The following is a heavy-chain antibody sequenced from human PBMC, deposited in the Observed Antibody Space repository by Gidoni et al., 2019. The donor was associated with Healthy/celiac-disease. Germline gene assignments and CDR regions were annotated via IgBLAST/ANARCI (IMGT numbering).Heavy chain of an antibody. J-gene: IGHJ4*02. Sequence: QLQLQESGPGLVKPSETLSLTCTVSGGSLSSSSYYWGWIRQPPGKGLEWIGSIYYSGSTYYNPSLKSRVTISVDTSKNQFSLKLSSVTAADTAVYYCASYSSSWFPFDYWGQGTLVTVSS. CDR1: GGSLSSSSYY. D-gene: IGHD6-13*01. CDR2: IYYSGST. CDR3: ASYSSSWFPFDY. V-gene: IGHV4-39*01.